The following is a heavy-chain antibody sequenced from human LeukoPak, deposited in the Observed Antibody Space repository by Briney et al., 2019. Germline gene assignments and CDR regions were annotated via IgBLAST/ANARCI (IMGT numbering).Heavy chain of an antibody. CDR3: AKEVSVGLGFDY. CDR1: GFTFSTYW. CDR2: TSRDGTAT. J-gene: IGHJ4*02. V-gene: IGHV3-74*01. D-gene: IGHD1-26*01. Sequence: GGSLRLSCGASGFTFSTYWMHWVRQAPGKGLVWVSRTSRDGTATSYADSVKGRFTMSRDNAKHTLYLQMKSLRAEDTAVYYCAKEVSVGLGFDYWGQGTLVTVSS.